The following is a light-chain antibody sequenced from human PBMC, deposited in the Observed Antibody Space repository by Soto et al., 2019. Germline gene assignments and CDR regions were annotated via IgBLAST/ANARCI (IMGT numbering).Light chain of an antibody. Sequence: DVVMTQSPLSLPVTLGQPASISCASTQTLVDSDGNTFLSWFQQRPCHSPRRLMYKVSNRDSGVLYIFSGSGSRTHFTLHTSRVEAEDVGNYYFIRGTHQPWTFGQGTKVEIK. CDR3: IRGTHQPWT. J-gene: IGKJ1*01. CDR1: QTLVDSDGNTF. V-gene: IGKV2-30*01. CDR2: KVS.